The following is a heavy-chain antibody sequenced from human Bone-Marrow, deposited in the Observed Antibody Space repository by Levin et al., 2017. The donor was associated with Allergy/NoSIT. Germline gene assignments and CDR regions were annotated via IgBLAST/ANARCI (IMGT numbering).Heavy chain of an antibody. D-gene: IGHD1-26*01. V-gene: IGHV1-69*13. J-gene: IGHJ4*02. CDR1: GGTFNSYV. Sequence: ASVKVSCKASGGTFNSYVISWVRQAPGQGFEWMGGIIPIFGTSNYAQKFQGRVTITADESTSTAYMELSSLRSEDTAVYYCAREGVVGATFAYCFDYWGQGTLVTVSS. CDR3: AREGVVGATFAYCFDY. CDR2: IIPIFGTS.